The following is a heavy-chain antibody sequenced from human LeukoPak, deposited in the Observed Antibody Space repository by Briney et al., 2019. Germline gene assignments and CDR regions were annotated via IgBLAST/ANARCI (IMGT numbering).Heavy chain of an antibody. CDR2: ISGSGGST. D-gene: IGHD1-20*01. CDR1: GFTFSSYA. CDR3: AEVRITGTTRSDFDY. Sequence: GGSLRLSCAASGFTFSSYAMSWVRQAPGKGLEWVSAISGSGGSTYYADSVKGRFTISRDNSKNTLYLQMNSLRAEDTAVYYCAEVRITGTTRSDFDYWGQGTLVTVSS. J-gene: IGHJ4*02. V-gene: IGHV3-23*01.